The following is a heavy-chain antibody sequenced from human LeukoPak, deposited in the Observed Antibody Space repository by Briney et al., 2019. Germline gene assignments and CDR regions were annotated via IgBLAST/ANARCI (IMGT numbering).Heavy chain of an antibody. CDR1: GYTFTSYG. V-gene: IGHV1-18*01. Sequence: ASVKVSCKASGYTFTSYGISWVRQAPGQGLEWMGWISAYNGNTNYAQKLQGRVTMTTDTSTSTAYMELRSLRSDDPAGYYCARDRRWESSSWKEIDYWGQGTLVTVSS. CDR2: ISAYNGNT. CDR3: ARDRRWESSSWKEIDY. J-gene: IGHJ4*02. D-gene: IGHD6-13*01.